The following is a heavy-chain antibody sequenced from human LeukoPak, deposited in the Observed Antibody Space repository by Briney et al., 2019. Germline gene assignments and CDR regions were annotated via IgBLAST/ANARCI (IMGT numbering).Heavy chain of an antibody. CDR1: GYAFNVHG. V-gene: IGHV1-18*01. Sequence: EASVKVSCKASGYAFNVHGITWVRQAPGQGLEWMGWISAYKGNTNYAAKFQGRVTTTTDTSTSTGYMELTSLRSDDTAVYYCARTLGGNYVEMATGVDLWGRGTLVIVSS. D-gene: IGHD5-24*01. CDR3: ARTLGGNYVEMATGVDL. CDR2: ISAYKGNT. J-gene: IGHJ2*01.